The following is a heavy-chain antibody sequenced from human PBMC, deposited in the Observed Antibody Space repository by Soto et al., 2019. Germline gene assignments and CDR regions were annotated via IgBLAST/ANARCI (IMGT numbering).Heavy chain of an antibody. Sequence: SETLSLTCAVYGGSFSGYYWSWIRQPPGKGLEWIGEINHSGSTNYNPSLKSRVTISVDTSKNQFSLKLSSVTAADTAVYYCARSDFWSGPRQNWFDPWGQGTLVPVSS. J-gene: IGHJ5*02. CDR3: ARSDFWSGPRQNWFDP. V-gene: IGHV4-34*01. CDR1: GGSFSGYY. D-gene: IGHD3-3*01. CDR2: INHSGST.